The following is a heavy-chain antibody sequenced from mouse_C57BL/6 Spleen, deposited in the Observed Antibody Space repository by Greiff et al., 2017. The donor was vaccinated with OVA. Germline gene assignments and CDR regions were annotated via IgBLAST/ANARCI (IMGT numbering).Heavy chain of an antibody. CDR3: VRPLDGYYAMDY. Sequence: EVQLVESGGGLVQPKGSLKLSCAASGFSFTTYAMNWVRQAPGKGLEWVARIRSKSNNYASYYAVSVKDRFTISRDDSESMLYLQMSNLKTEDTAMYYCVRPLDGYYAMDYWGQGTSVTVSS. CDR1: GFSFTTYA. V-gene: IGHV10-1*01. D-gene: IGHD2-3*01. CDR2: IRSKSNNYAS. J-gene: IGHJ4*01.